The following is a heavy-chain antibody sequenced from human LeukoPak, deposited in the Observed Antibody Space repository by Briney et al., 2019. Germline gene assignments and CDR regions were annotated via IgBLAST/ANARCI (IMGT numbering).Heavy chain of an antibody. V-gene: IGHV1-2*02. CDR3: AREVKRSSSEWGRWFDP. J-gene: IGHJ5*02. CDR2: INPNSGGT. Sequence: ASVKVSCKASGYTFTGYYMHWVRQAPGQGLEWMGWINPNSGGTNYAQKFQGRVTMTRDTSISTAYMELSRLRSDDTAVYYCAREVKRSSSEWGRWFDPWGQGTLVTVSS. D-gene: IGHD6-6*01. CDR1: GYTFTGYY.